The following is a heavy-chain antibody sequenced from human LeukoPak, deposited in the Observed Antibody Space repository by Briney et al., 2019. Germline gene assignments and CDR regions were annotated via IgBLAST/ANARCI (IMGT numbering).Heavy chain of an antibody. CDR1: GGTFISYA. J-gene: IGHJ4*02. CDR3: ARDRGYCSGGSCRSFDY. CDR2: IIPIFGTA. Sequence: SVKVSCKASGGTFISYAISWVRQAPGQGLEWMGGIIPIFGTANYAQKFQGRVTITADESTSTAYMELSSLRSEDTAVYYCARDRGYCSGGSCRSFDYWGQGTLVTVSS. D-gene: IGHD2-15*01. V-gene: IGHV1-69*13.